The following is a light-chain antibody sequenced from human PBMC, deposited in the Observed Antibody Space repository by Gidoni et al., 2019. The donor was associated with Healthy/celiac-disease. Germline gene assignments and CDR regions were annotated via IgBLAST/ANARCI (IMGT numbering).Light chain of an antibody. J-gene: IGKJ4*01. CDR3: QLSYSTPALT. CDR2: AAS. Sequence: IQMTQSPSSLSASVGDRVTLTCRASQSISSYLNLYQQKPGKAPKLLIYAASSLQSGVPSRSRGSGPGTDFTLTIRSLHPPSFATYYCQLSYSTPALTFGGGTKVEIK. V-gene: IGKV1-39*01. CDR1: QSISSY.